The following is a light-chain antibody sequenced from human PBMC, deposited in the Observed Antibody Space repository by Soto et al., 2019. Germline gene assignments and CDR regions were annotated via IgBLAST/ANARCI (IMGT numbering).Light chain of an antibody. CDR2: GAS. CDR1: QNVGTS. CDR3: QQYGRSPPT. Sequence: EVVLTQSPATLSVSPGEGASLSCRASQNVGTSLAWYQQKPGQAPRLLIYGASTRAAGVPDRFSGSGSGTDFTLTISRLEPEDFAVYFCQQYGRSPPTFGPGTKLDIK. V-gene: IGKV3-20*01. J-gene: IGKJ2*01.